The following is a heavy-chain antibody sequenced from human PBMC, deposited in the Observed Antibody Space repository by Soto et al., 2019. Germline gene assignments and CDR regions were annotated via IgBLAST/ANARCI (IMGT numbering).Heavy chain of an antibody. Sequence: PPGKGLEWIGYIYHSGSTYYNPSLKSRVTISVARSKNQFSLKLSSVTAADTAVYYCALYISYYVSTRCYVFFSALWRNGTPVTVSP. D-gene: IGHD2-2*01. J-gene: IGHJ6*04. V-gene: IGHV4-30-2*01. CDR2: IYHSGST. CDR3: ALYISYYVSTRCYVFFSAL.